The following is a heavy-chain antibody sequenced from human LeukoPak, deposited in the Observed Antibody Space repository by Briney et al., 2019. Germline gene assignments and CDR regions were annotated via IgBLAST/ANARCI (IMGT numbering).Heavy chain of an antibody. CDR1: GFTFSSYS. CDR3: ATTDGGVGAPDY. V-gene: IGHV3-21*01. J-gene: IGHJ4*02. Sequence: GGSLRLSCAASGFTFSSYSMNWVRQAPGKGLEWVSSISSSSNYIYYADSVKGRFTISRDNAKNSLYLQTNSLRAEDTAVYYCATTDGGVGAPDYWGQGTLVTVSS. D-gene: IGHD1-26*01. CDR2: ISSSSNYI.